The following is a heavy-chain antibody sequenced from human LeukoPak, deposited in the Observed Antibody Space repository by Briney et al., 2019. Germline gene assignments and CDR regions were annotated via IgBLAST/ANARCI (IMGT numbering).Heavy chain of an antibody. Sequence: GASVKVSCKASGYTFTSYGISWVRQAPGQGLEWMGWISAYNGNTNYAQKLQGRVTMTTDTSTSTAYMELRSLRSDDTAVYYCARDRNYGSGSAGAFDIWGQGTMVTVSS. V-gene: IGHV1-18*01. D-gene: IGHD3-10*01. J-gene: IGHJ3*02. CDR1: GYTFTSYG. CDR2: ISAYNGNT. CDR3: ARDRNYGSGSAGAFDI.